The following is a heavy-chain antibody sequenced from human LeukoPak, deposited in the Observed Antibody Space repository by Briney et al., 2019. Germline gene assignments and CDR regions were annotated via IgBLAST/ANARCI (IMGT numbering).Heavy chain of an antibody. CDR3: AKSKDNPLYYFDN. Sequence: GGSLRLSCAASGFTFNSYAMSWVRQAPGKGLEWVSTISGNGDSTSYAHSVKGRFTISRDNSKNTLYLQMNSLRAEDTAVYYCAKSKDNPLYYFDNWGQGTLVTVSS. J-gene: IGHJ4*02. CDR1: GFTFNSYA. CDR2: ISGNGDST. V-gene: IGHV3-23*01.